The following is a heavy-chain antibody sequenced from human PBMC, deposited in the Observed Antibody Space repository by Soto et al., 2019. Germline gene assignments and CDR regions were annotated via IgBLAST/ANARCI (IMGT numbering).Heavy chain of an antibody. CDR1: GGSISSGGYS. J-gene: IGHJ3*02. V-gene: IGHV4-30-2*01. CDR3: ARSTVNDAFDI. Sequence: SETLSLTCAVSGGSISSGGYSWSWIRQPPGKGLEWIGYIYHSGSTYYNPPLKSRVTISVDRPKNQFSLKLSSVTAADTAVYYCARSTVNDAFDIWGQGTMVTVSS. CDR2: IYHSGST. D-gene: IGHD4-17*01.